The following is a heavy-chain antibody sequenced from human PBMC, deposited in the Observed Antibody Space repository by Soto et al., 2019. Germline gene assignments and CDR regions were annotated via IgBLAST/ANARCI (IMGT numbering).Heavy chain of an antibody. J-gene: IGHJ5*02. V-gene: IGHV3-9*01. CDR3: AKDLRPFVAAAGGWFDP. D-gene: IGHD6-13*01. CDR1: GFTFDDYA. Sequence: EVQLVESGGGLVQPGRSLRLSCAASGFTFDDYAMHWVRQAPGKGLGGVAGISWNSGSIGYADSVKGRFTISRDNAKNSLYLQMNSLRAEDTALYYCAKDLRPFVAAAGGWFDPWGQGTLVTVSS. CDR2: ISWNSGSI.